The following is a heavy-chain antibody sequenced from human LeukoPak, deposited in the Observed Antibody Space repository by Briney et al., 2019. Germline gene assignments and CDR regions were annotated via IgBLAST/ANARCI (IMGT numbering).Heavy chain of an antibody. V-gene: IGHV3-30-3*01. CDR1: GFTFNSYA. CDR3: ARDLDAFDI. Sequence: GRSLRLSCAASGFTFNSYAMHWVRQAPGKGLEWVAVISYDGSNRYYADSVKGRFTISRDNSKNTLYLQMNSLRAEDTAVYYCARDLDAFDIWGQGTMVTVSS. CDR2: ISYDGSNR. J-gene: IGHJ3*02.